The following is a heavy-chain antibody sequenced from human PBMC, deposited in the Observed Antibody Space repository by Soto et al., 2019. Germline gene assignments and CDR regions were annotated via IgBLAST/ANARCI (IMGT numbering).Heavy chain of an antibody. Sequence: ASVKVSCKAAAYTFTSYDINWVRQATGQDFEWMGWMNPNNGNTAYAQKFQGRVTMTRDTSKSTAFMELSSLTSEDTAVYYCATSYVSMFTFGRLIGWFDSWGQGTLVTVSS. CDR3: ATSYVSMFTFGRLIGWFDS. J-gene: IGHJ5*01. CDR1: AYTFTSYD. CDR2: MNPNNGNT. D-gene: IGHD3-16*02. V-gene: IGHV1-8*01.